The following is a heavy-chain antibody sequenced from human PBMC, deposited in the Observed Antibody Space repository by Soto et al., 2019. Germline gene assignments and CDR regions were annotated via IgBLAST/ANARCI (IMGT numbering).Heavy chain of an antibody. Sequence: PXVCLRLSCAASGFSFSTYWMDWVRQTPGKGLEWVANINQDGSEKNYVDSVKGRFTIYRDNAKNSLYLQMSSLTAEDSALYYCSRSLNAWGQGTLVTVSS. CDR2: INQDGSEK. J-gene: IGHJ4*02. CDR1: GFSFSTYW. V-gene: IGHV3-7*01. CDR3: SRSLNA.